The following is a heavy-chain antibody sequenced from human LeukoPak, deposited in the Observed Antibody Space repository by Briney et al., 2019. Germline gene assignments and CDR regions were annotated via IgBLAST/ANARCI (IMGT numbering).Heavy chain of an antibody. CDR1: GFTFSSYG. V-gene: IGHV3-15*01. CDR2: IRSKTDGGTT. J-gene: IGHJ4*02. Sequence: GGSLRLSCAASGFTFSSYGMNWVRQAPGKGLEWVGRIRSKTDGGTTDYAAPVKDRFTISRDDSKNTLYLQMNSLKTEDTAMYYCTTHMLDVVVTGVNWGQGTLVTVSS. D-gene: IGHD2-21*02. CDR3: TTHMLDVVVTGVN.